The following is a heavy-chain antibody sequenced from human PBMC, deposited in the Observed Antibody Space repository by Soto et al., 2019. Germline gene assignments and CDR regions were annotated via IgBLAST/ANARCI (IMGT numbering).Heavy chain of an antibody. V-gene: IGHV3-23*01. D-gene: IGHD6-19*01. CDR2: ISGSGYST. Sequence: GGSLRLSCAASGFTFNNYAMSWVRQTPGMGLEWVAIISGSGYSTVYAGSVKGRFTISRDKSRSTLFLQMNSLGVDDTAVYYCAKDLHSSGWYVNDYWGQGALVT. CDR3: AKDLHSSGWYVNDY. CDR1: GFTFNNYA. J-gene: IGHJ4*02.